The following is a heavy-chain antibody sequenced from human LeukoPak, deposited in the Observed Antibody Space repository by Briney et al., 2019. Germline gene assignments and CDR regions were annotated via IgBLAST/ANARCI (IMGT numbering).Heavy chain of an antibody. CDR3: ARDLVTVTKGFDI. CDR1: ADSFSSHY. J-gene: IGHJ3*02. V-gene: IGHV4-59*11. D-gene: IGHD4-17*01. CDR2: ISYIGST. Sequence: PSETLSLTCGVSADSFSSHYWTWIRQPPGKGLEWIGYISYIGSTNYNPSLKSRVTISIDTSKNQFSLKLSSVTAADTAVYYCARDLVTVTKGFDIWGQGTMVSVSS.